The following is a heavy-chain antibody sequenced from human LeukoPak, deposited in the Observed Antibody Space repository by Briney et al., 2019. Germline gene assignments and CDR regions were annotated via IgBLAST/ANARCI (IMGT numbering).Heavy chain of an antibody. J-gene: IGHJ6*04. Sequence: ASVKVSCKASGYTFTGYYMHWVRQAPGQGLEWMGWINPNSGGTNYAQKFQGRVTMTRDTSISTAYMELSRLRSDDTAVYYCARDQSRARITIFGVVPDVWGKGTTVTVSS. CDR2: INPNSGGT. V-gene: IGHV1-2*02. D-gene: IGHD3-3*01. CDR3: ARDQSRARITIFGVVPDV. CDR1: GYTFTGYY.